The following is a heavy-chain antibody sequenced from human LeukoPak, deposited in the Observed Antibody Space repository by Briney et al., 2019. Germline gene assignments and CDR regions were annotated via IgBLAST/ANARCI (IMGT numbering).Heavy chain of an antibody. J-gene: IGHJ5*02. V-gene: IGHV4-59*01. CDR1: GGSISSYY. D-gene: IGHD3-10*01. Sequence: SETLSLTCTVSGGSISSYYWSWIRQPPWKGLEWIGYIYYSGSTNYNPSLKSRVTISVDTSKNQFSLKLSSVTAADTAVYCCARDRGSGSSRGWFDPWGQGTLVTVSS. CDR2: IYYSGST. CDR3: ARDRGSGSSRGWFDP.